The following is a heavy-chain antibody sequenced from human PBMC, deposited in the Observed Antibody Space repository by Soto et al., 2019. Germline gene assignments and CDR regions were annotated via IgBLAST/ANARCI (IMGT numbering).Heavy chain of an antibody. Sequence: VLLRLSCGASEFTSDDYGMSWVRQTPGKGLEWVSGINWNGGSTGYADSVKGRFTISRDNAKNSLYLQMNSLRAEDTALYHCARNYCSGGSCYAPYYYYYMDVWGKGATVTVSS. CDR3: ARNYCSGGSCYAPYYYYYMDV. V-gene: IGHV3-20*01. J-gene: IGHJ6*03. CDR2: INWNGGST. D-gene: IGHD2-15*01. CDR1: EFTSDDYG.